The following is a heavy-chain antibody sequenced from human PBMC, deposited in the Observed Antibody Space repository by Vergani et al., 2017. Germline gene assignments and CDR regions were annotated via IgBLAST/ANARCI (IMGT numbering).Heavy chain of an antibody. J-gene: IGHJ4*02. CDR3: ARAPYGQQVDY. CDR1: GFTFSSYG. CDR2: IWYDGSNK. D-gene: IGHD3-10*01. Sequence: QVQLVESGGGVVQPGRSLRLSCAASGFTFSSYGMHWVRQAPGKGLEWVAVIWYDGSNKYYADSVKGRFTISRDNSKNTLYLQMNSLRAEDTAVYYCARAPYGQQVDYWGQGTLVTVSS. V-gene: IGHV3-33*01.